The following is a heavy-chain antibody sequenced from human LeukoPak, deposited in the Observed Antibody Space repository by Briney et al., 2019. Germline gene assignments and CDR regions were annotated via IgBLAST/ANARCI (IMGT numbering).Heavy chain of an antibody. J-gene: IGHJ4*02. CDR1: GFSFNNYG. CDR2: ITSNGGST. V-gene: IGHV3-64D*06. Sequence: PGGPLRLSCSASGFSFNNYGMHWVRQAPGKGLEYVSAITSNGGSTFYADSVKGRFTISRDNSKNTLYLQMSSLRTEDTAVYYCWGELRADYWGQGTLVTVSS. CDR3: WGELRADY. D-gene: IGHD7-27*01.